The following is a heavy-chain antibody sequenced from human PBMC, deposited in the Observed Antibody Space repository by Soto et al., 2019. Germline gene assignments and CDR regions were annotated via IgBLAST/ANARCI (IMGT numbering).Heavy chain of an antibody. CDR2: INPNTGAT. J-gene: IGHJ6*02. CDR1: GYTFTGYY. D-gene: IGHD3-9*01. CDR3: ATCTIDSSALHGMDV. V-gene: IGHV1-2*02. Sequence: ASVKVSCKTSGYTFTGYYMYWVRQAPGQGLEWMGWINPNTGATNYAQKFQGRVTMTRDTSISAAYMDLSRLKSDDTAVYYCATCTIDSSALHGMDVWGQGTTVTVSS.